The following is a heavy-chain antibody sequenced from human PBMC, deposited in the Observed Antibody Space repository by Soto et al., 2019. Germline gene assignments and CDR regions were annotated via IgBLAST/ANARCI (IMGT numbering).Heavy chain of an antibody. D-gene: IGHD3-10*01. CDR2: ISGSGGST. V-gene: IGHV3-23*01. CDR3: AKDKNPYDYGSGNGVDASEI. CDR1: GFTFSSYA. J-gene: IGHJ3*02. Sequence: PGGYLRLSCAASGFTFSSYAMSWVRQAPGKGLEWVSAISGSGGSTYYADSVKGRFTISRDNSKNTLYLQMNSLRAEDTAVYYCAKDKNPYDYGSGNGVDASEIWGQGTMVTVS.